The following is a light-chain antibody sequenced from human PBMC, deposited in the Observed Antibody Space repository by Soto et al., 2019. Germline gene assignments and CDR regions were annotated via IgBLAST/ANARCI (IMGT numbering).Light chain of an antibody. CDR3: QQYNTYST. J-gene: IGKJ5*01. Sequence: IQVTQSLSSLSASVGDRVTLTCRASQDISSYLAWYQQKPGKAPTLLIYAASTLQSGVPSRFSGSGFGTDFTLTISSLQAEDFATYYCQQYNTYSTFGQGTRLEIK. V-gene: IGKV1-9*01. CDR2: AAS. CDR1: QDISSY.